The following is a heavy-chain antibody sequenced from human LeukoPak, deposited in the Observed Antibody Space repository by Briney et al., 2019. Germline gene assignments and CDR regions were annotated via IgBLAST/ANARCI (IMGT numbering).Heavy chain of an antibody. J-gene: IGHJ6*03. D-gene: IGHD2-8*01. CDR3: ARESRPRYAYYMDV. V-gene: IGHV1-2*02. CDR2: INPNSGGT. CDR1: GYTFTGYY. Sequence: ASVKVSCKASGYTFTGYYMHWVRQAPGQGLEWMGWINPNSGGTNYAQKFQGRVTMTRDTSISTAYMELSSLRSEDTAVYYCARESRPRYAYYMDVWGKGTTVTVSS.